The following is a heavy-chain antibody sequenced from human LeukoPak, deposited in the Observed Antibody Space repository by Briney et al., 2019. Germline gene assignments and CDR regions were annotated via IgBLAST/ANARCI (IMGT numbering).Heavy chain of an antibody. D-gene: IGHD4-17*01. Sequence: GASVKVSCKASGYTFTGHYMHWVRQAPGQGLEWMGWINPNSGGTNYAQKFQGRVTMTRDTSISTAYMELSRLRSDDTAVYYCARSGVTHDYGDYYFDYWGQGTLVTVSS. CDR2: INPNSGGT. CDR1: GYTFTGHY. CDR3: ARSGVTHDYGDYYFDY. V-gene: IGHV1-2*02. J-gene: IGHJ4*02.